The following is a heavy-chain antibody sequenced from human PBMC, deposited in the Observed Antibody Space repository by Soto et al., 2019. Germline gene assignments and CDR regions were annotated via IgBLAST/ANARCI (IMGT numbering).Heavy chain of an antibody. CDR2: ISSSSSTI. J-gene: IGHJ6*02. CDR3: ARDQRALWFGELLPRLDYYYGMDV. Sequence: GGSLRLSCAASGFTFSSYSMNWVRQAPGKGLEWVSYISSSSSTIYYADSVKGRFTISRDNAKNSLYLQMNSLRDEDTAVYYCARDQRALWFGELLPRLDYYYGMDVWGQGTTVTVSS. D-gene: IGHD3-10*01. V-gene: IGHV3-48*02. CDR1: GFTFSSYS.